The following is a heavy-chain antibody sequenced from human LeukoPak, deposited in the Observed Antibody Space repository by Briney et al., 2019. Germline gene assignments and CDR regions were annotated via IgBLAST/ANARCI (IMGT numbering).Heavy chain of an antibody. J-gene: IGHJ4*02. CDR2: IGTAGDT. CDR3: ARGKLAVAGYAGFDY. D-gene: IGHD6-19*01. V-gene: IGHV3-13*04. Sequence: GGSLRLSCAASGFTFSSYDMHWVRQATGKGLEWVSAIGTAGDTYYPGSVKGRFTISRENAKNSLYLQMNSLRAGDTAVYYCARGKLAVAGYAGFDYWGQGTLVTVSS. CDR1: GFTFSSYD.